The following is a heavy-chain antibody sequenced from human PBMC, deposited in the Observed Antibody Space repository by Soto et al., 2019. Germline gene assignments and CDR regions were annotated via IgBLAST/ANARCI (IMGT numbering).Heavy chain of an antibody. D-gene: IGHD4-4*01. CDR1: GGTFSSYA. CDR3: AISYSNYVQFDY. V-gene: IGHV1-69*13. CDR2: IIPIFGTA. Sequence: GASVKASCKASGGTFSSYAISWVRQAPGQGLEWMGGIIPIFGTANYAQKFQGRVTITADESTSTAYMELSSLRSEDTAVYYCAISYSNYVQFDYWGQGTLVTVSS. J-gene: IGHJ4*02.